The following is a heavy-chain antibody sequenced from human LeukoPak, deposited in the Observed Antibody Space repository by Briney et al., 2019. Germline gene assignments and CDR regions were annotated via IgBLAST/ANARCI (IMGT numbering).Heavy chain of an antibody. CDR1: GYTFSSYY. Sequence: ASVKVSCKASGYTFSSYYVHWVRQAPGQGLEWMGMIIPSDGFTSYAQKFQGRVTITRNNSISTVYMELSSLRSEDTAVYYCARRLGLRWDLQAFDIWGQGTMVTVPS. J-gene: IGHJ3*02. CDR2: IIPSDGFT. D-gene: IGHD4-23*01. V-gene: IGHV1-46*01. CDR3: ARRLGLRWDLQAFDI.